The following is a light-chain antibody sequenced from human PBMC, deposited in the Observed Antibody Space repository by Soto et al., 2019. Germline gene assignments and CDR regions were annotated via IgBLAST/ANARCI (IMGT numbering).Light chain of an antibody. CDR1: ISNIGKNS. Sequence: LRQPPSECGSRGVMCGISCYGCISNIGKNSVYWYQQLPVTAPKLLIYSNNHRPSGVPDRFSGSKSGTSASLAISGLQSEDEADYYCAAWDDSLSRYVFATGTNVT. J-gene: IGLJ1*01. CDR2: SNN. V-gene: IGLV1-47*02. CDR3: AAWDDSLSRYV.